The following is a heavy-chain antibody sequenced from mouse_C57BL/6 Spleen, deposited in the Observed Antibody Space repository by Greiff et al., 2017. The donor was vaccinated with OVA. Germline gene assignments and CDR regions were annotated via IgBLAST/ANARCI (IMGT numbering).Heavy chain of an antibody. V-gene: IGHV1-69*01. D-gene: IGHD1-1*01. CDR1: GYTFTSYW. CDR2: IDPSDSYT. Sequence: QVQLQQPGAELVMPGASVKLSCKASGYTFTSYWMHWVKQRPGQGLEWIGEIDPSDSYTNYNQKFKGKSTLTVDKSSSTAYMQLSSRTSEDSAVYYCARRFYGSEYFDVWGTGTTVTVSS. CDR3: ARRFYGSEYFDV. J-gene: IGHJ1*03.